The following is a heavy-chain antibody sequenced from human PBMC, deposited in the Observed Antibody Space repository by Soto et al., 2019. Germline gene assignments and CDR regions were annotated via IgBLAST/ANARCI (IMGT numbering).Heavy chain of an antibody. CDR1: GFTFSSYE. V-gene: IGHV3-48*03. J-gene: IGHJ3*02. CDR3: ARDGDSSGYYYGHNAFDI. D-gene: IGHD3-22*01. Sequence: GGSLRLSCAASGFTFSSYEMNWVRQAPGKGLEWVSYISSSGSTIYYADSVRGRFTISRDNAKNSLYLQMNSLRAEDTAVYYCARDGDSSGYYYGHNAFDIWGQGTMVTVSS. CDR2: ISSSGSTI.